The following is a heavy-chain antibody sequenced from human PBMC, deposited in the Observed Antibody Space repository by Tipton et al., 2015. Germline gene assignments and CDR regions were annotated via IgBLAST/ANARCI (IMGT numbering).Heavy chain of an antibody. CDR2: ISSSGSTI. CDR1: GFTFSSYE. V-gene: IGHV3-48*03. J-gene: IGHJ4*02. D-gene: IGHD6-19*01. Sequence: SLRLSCAASGFTFSSYEMKWVRQAPGKGLEWVSYISSSGSTIYYADSVKGRLTISRDNAKNSLYLQMNSLRAEDTAVYYCAREGSGWYGADYWGQGTLVTVSS. CDR3: AREGSGWYGADY.